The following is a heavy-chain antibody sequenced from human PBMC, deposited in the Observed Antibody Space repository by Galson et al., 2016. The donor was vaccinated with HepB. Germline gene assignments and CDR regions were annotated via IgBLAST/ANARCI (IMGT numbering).Heavy chain of an antibody. V-gene: IGHV4-31*03. J-gene: IGHJ5*02. Sequence: TLSLTCTVSGDSISSGGYYWTWIRQFPGKGLEWIGYIYYTGGSYYSSSLKSRLTMSVDTSTNQFSLRLTSMTAADTAIYYCARGGDNGIRPWFDPWGQGTLVTVSS. D-gene: IGHD1-14*01. CDR1: GDSISSGGYY. CDR2: IYYTGGS. CDR3: ARGGDNGIRPWFDP.